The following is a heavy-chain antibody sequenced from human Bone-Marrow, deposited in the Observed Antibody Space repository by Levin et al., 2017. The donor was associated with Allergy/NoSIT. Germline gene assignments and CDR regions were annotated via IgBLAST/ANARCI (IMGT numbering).Heavy chain of an antibody. CDR3: ARELAVTGTQYNF. D-gene: IGHD6-19*01. Sequence: PGGSLRLSCKAAGYTFTDYGISWVRQAPGQGLEWMGWISAYDGNTNYAQKFQGRLTMTTDTSTSTAYMELRSLRSDDTAQYYCARELAVTGTQYNFWGQGSLVTVSS. CDR2: ISAYDGNT. V-gene: IGHV1-18*01. J-gene: IGHJ4*02. CDR1: GYTFTDYG.